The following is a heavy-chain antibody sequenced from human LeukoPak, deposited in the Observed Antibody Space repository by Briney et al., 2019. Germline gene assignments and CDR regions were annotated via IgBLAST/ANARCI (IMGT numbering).Heavy chain of an antibody. V-gene: IGHV1-69*04. CDR1: GGTFSSYA. CDR3: ARDRATIFGVVIFFDY. Sequence: SVKVSCKASGGTFSSYAISWVRQTPGQGLEWMGRIIPILGIANYAQKFQGRVTITADKSTSTAYMELSSLRSEDTAVYYCARDRATIFGVVIFFDYWGQGTLVTVSS. CDR2: IIPILGIA. D-gene: IGHD3-3*01. J-gene: IGHJ4*02.